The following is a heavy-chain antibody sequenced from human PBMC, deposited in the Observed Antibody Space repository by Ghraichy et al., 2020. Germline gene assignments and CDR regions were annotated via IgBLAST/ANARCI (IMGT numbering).Heavy chain of an antibody. V-gene: IGHV4-59*01. Sequence: SETLSLNCPGSGGSISSYYWSWIRQPPGKGLEWIGYIYYSGSTNYNPSLKSRVTISVDTSKNQFSLKLSSVTAADTAVYYCARSYDSSGYYYYGMDVWGQGTTVTVSS. J-gene: IGHJ6*02. CDR1: GGSISSYY. D-gene: IGHD3-22*01. CDR2: IYYSGST. CDR3: ARSYDSSGYYYYGMDV.